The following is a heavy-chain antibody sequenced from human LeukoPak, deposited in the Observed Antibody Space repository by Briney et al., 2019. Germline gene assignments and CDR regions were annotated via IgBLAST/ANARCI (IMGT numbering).Heavy chain of an antibody. CDR1: GYTFTGYY. CDR2: INPNSGGT. CDR3: AREEYSSGWYRN. D-gene: IGHD6-19*01. J-gene: IGHJ4*02. V-gene: IGHV1-2*02. Sequence: ASVKVSCKASGYTFTGYYMHWVRQAPGQGLEWMGWINPNSGGTNYAQKLQGRVTMTTDTSTSTAYMELRSLRSDDTAVYYCAREEYSSGWYRNWGQGTLVTVSS.